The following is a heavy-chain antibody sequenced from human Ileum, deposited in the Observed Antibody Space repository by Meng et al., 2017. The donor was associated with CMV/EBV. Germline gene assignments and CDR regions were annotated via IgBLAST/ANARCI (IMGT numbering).Heavy chain of an antibody. D-gene: IGHD3-10*01. CDR3: AREDYNDLPGRSGAFDI. CDR1: GFTFSNYD. CDR2: ISRSSSFI. J-gene: IGHJ3*02. Sequence: GGSLRLSCTASGFTFSNYDMNWVRQAPGKGLEWVSSISRSSSFIYSADSVRGRFTISRDNAKQSLYLHMNSLSAEDTAVYFCAREDYNDLPGRSGAFDIWGQGTMVTVSS. V-gene: IGHV3-21*01.